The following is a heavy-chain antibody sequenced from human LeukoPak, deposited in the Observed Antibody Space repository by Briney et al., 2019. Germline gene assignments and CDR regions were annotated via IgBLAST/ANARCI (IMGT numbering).Heavy chain of an antibody. V-gene: IGHV3-53*01. CDR2: IYSGGST. Sequence: GGSLRLSRAASGFTVSSNYMSWVRQAPGKGLEWLSVIYSGGSTYYADSVKGRFTISRDNSKNTLYLQMNSLRAEDTAVYYCARQYCSGGSCYLDYWGQGTLVTVSS. CDR3: ARQYCSGGSCYLDY. J-gene: IGHJ4*02. CDR1: GFTVSSNY. D-gene: IGHD2-15*01.